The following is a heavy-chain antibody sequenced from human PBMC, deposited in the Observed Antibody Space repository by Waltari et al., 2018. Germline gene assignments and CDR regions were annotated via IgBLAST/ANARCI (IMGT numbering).Heavy chain of an antibody. V-gene: IGHV3-23*03. CDR2: ISSAGRR. J-gene: IGHJ6*03. CDR1: GFTLTDYG. Sequence: VQVWESGGDMVQPGGSLRLSCAASGFTLTDYGMNWVRQVPGKGLEWVAVISSAGRRNKAGSVKCRLTISGDNSKNMVVLEMNNLRPEDTAVYYCAKLGGLYASGWPDSTNYMDVWGKGTTVTVS. CDR3: AKLGGLYASGWPDSTNYMDV. D-gene: IGHD6-19*01.